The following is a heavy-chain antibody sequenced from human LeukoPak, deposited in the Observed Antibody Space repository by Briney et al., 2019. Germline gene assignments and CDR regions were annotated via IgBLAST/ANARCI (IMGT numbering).Heavy chain of an antibody. CDR3: ASFYYGSGSQNPPVC. CDR1: GLTVSSNY. V-gene: IGHV3-53*01. J-gene: IGHJ4*02. CDR2: IYSGGST. Sequence: GGSLRLSSAASGLTVSSNYMSWVRQAPGKGLEWVSVIYSGGSTYYADSVKGRFTISRDNPKNTLYLQMNSLRAEDTAVYYCASFYYGSGSQNPPVCWGQGTLVTVSS. D-gene: IGHD3-10*01.